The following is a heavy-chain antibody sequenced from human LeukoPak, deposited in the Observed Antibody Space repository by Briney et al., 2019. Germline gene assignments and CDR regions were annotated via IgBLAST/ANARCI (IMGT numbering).Heavy chain of an antibody. V-gene: IGHV1-46*01. CDR2: INPSGGST. Sequence: ASVKVSCKASGYTFTTYAINWVRRAPGQGLEWMGIINPSGGSTTYAQKFQGRVTMTRDTSTSTVYMELSSLRSEDTAVYFCARSTRVIPEDYWGQGTLVTVSS. CDR3: ARSTRVIPEDY. J-gene: IGHJ4*02. D-gene: IGHD2-21*01. CDR1: GYTFTTYA.